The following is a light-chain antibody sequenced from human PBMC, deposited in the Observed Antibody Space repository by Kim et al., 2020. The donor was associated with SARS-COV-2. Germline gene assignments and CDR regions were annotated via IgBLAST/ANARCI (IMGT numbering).Light chain of an antibody. J-gene: IGKJ5*01. Sequence: PSVGDRVTISRPARLDIRNDLGLCQQKPERAPKRPIYMASSLQSGVSSRFSGTGSGTEFTLTISSVQPEDIATYICLQRSTDPSTFGQGTRLEIK. CDR1: LDIRND. V-gene: IGKV1-17*01. CDR2: MAS. CDR3: LQRSTDPST.